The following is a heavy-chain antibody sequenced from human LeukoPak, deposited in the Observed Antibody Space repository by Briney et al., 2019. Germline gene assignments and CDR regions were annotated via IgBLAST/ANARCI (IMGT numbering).Heavy chain of an antibody. V-gene: IGHV3-30-3*01. CDR1: GFTFSSYA. J-gene: IGHJ6*03. CDR2: ISYDGSNK. CDR3: AKEKAAAGDTYYYYYMDV. D-gene: IGHD6-13*01. Sequence: PGRSLRLSCAASGFTFSSYAMHWARQAPGKGLEWVAVISYDGSNKYYADSVKGRFTISRDISKNTLYLQMNSLSAEDTAVYYCAKEKAAAGDTYYYYYMDVWGKGTTVTVSS.